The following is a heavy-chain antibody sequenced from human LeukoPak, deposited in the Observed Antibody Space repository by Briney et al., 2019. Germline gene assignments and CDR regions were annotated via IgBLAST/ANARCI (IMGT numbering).Heavy chain of an antibody. V-gene: IGHV1-2*02. CDR3: ARANFLYCSSTTCLFDY. Sequence: ASVKVSFKASVYTFTDYYLHWVRQAPGQGGEGMGWINPNSGDTNYAQKFQGRVTMTRDTSISTAHMEMSRLRSDDTAVYYCARANFLYCSSTTCLFDYWGQGTLVTVSS. D-gene: IGHD2-2*01. CDR1: VYTFTDYY. CDR2: INPNSGDT. J-gene: IGHJ4*02.